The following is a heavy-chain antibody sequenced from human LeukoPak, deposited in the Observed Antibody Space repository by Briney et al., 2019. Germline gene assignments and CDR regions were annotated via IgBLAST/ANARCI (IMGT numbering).Heavy chain of an antibody. J-gene: IGHJ4*02. Sequence: ASVKVSCKASGYTYTSYYMHWVRQAPGQGLKWMGIINPSGGSTSYAQKFQGRATMTRDTSTSTVYMELSSLRSEDTAVYYCARAWIQLSIDYWGQGTLVTVSS. D-gene: IGHD5-18*01. CDR2: INPSGGST. CDR3: ARAWIQLSIDY. CDR1: GYTYTSYY. V-gene: IGHV1-46*01.